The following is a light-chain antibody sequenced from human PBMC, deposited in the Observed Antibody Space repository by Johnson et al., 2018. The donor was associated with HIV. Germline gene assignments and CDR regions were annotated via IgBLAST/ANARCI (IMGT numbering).Light chain of an antibody. CDR3: ASWARSLTVGTV. Sequence: HSVLTQPPSVSAAPGQKVTISCSGSSSNIGTNFVSWYQHFPGAAPKLLIYENNKRPSGIPDRFSGSKSGTSSTLDITGLQTGDEADYYWASWARSLTVGTVFGPGTRVTVL. CDR2: ENN. V-gene: IGLV1-51*02. J-gene: IGLJ1*01. CDR1: SSNIGTNF.